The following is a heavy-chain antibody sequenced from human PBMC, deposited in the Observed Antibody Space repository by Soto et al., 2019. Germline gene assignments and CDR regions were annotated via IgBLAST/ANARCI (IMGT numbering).Heavy chain of an antibody. CDR2: ISYDGSNK. CDR3: VRERAPFDAFDI. Sequence: SGFTFSSYGMHWVRQAPGKGLEWVAVISYDGSNKYYADSVKGRFTFSRDNSKNSLYLQMNSLRAEDTAVYYCVRERAPFDAFDIWGQGTMVTVSS. V-gene: IGHV3-33*05. J-gene: IGHJ3*02. CDR1: GFTFSSYG.